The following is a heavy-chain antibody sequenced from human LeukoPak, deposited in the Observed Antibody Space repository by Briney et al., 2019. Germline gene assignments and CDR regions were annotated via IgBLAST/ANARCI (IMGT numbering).Heavy chain of an antibody. V-gene: IGHV1-2*02. CDR2: INPNSGGT. CDR1: EYTFTGYY. Sequence: ASVKVSCKASEYTFTGYYMHWVRQAPGQGLEWMGWINPNSGGTNYAQKFQGRVTMTRDTSISTAYMELSRLRSDDTAVYYCARAIVDIVATVHFDYWGQGTLVTVSS. J-gene: IGHJ4*02. D-gene: IGHD5-12*01. CDR3: ARAIVDIVATVHFDY.